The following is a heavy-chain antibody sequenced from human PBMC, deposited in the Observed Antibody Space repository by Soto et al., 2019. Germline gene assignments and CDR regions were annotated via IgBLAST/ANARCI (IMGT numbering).Heavy chain of an antibody. CDR3: ARTYYDSSGYYYFDY. V-gene: IGHV3-13*01. CDR2: IGTAGDT. J-gene: IGHJ4*02. D-gene: IGHD3-22*01. Sequence: EVQLVESGGGLVQPGGSLRLSCAASGFTFSSYDMHWVRQATGKGLEWVSAIGTAGDTYYPGSVKGRFTISRENAKNSLYLQMNSLRAGDTAVYYCARTYYDSSGYYYFDYWGQGTLVTVSS. CDR1: GFTFSSYD.